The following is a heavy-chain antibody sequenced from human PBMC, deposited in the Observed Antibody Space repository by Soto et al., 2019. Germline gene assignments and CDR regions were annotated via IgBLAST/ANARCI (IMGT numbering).Heavy chain of an antibody. Sequence: LELVESGGGWTQPGRALTLTCAPSGFMFDDYGMHWVRQFPGKGLEWGAGISARGETIDFADSVKGRFTISRDDAKDSLSLQLNKLNAEDTAVYICAEGPTVFRVSDYYCDLDVWGGGTTVTVSS. D-gene: IGHD3-10*01. V-gene: IGHV3-9*01. J-gene: IGHJ6*04. CDR3: AEGPTVFRVSDYYCDLDV. CDR2: ISARGETI. CDR1: GFMFDDYG.